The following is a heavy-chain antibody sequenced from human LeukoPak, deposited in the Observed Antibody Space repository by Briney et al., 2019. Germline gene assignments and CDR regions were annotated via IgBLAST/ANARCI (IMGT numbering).Heavy chain of an antibody. V-gene: IGHV4-39*01. CDR2: IYYSGST. CDR3: ARHVGSLLYLWRVDY. Sequence: SETLSLTCTVSGGSISSSSYYWGWIRQPPGKGLEWIGSIYYSGSTYYNPSLKSRVTISVDTSKNQSSLKLSSVTAADTAVYYCARHVGSLLYLWRVDYWGQGTLVTVSS. J-gene: IGHJ4*02. D-gene: IGHD2-2*02. CDR1: GGSISSSSYY.